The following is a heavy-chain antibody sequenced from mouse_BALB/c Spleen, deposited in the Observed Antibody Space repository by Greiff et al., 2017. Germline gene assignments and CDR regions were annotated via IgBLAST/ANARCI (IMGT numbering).Heavy chain of an antibody. CDR2: IWGDGST. CDR3: ARGANWAWFAY. V-gene: IGHV2-6-7*01. CDR1: GFSLTGYG. J-gene: IGHJ3*01. D-gene: IGHD4-1*01. Sequence: QVQLKQSGPGLVAPSQSLSITCTVSGFSLTGYGVNWVRQPPGKGLEWLGMIWGDGSTDYNSALKSRLSISKDNSKSQVFLKMNSLHTDDTARYYCARGANWAWFAYWGQGTLVTVSA.